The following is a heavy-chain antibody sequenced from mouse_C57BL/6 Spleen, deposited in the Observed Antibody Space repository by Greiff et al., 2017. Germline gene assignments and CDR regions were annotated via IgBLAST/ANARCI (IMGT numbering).Heavy chain of an antibody. CDR3: ARRGFYYDYDEGVYFDY. J-gene: IGHJ2*01. CDR2: ISSGSSTI. Sequence: EVQGVESGGGLVKPGGSLKLSCAASGFTFSDYGMHWVRQAPEKGLEWVAYISSGSSTIYYADTVKGRFTISRDNAKNTLFLQMTSLRSEDTAMYYCARRGFYYDYDEGVYFDYWGQGTTLTVSS. V-gene: IGHV5-17*01. D-gene: IGHD2-4*01. CDR1: GFTFSDYG.